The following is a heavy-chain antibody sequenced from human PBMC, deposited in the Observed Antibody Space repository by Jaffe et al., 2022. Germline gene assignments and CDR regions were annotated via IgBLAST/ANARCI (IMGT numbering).Heavy chain of an antibody. J-gene: IGHJ3*02. CDR1: GFTFSTYS. CDR3: ARPLQGYCSGGSCSFDI. V-gene: IGHV3-48*01. D-gene: IGHD2-15*01. CDR2: ISGSSPTI. Sequence: EVQLVESGGGSVQPGGSLRLSCVASGFTFSTYSMNWVRQAPGKGLEWVSYISGSSPTIHYADSVKGRFTISRDNAKNSLYLQMNSLRVEDTAVYYCARPLQGYCSGGSCSFDIWGQGTMVTVSS.